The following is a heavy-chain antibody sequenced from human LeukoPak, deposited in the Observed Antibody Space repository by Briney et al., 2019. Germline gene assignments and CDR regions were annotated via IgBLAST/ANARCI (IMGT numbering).Heavy chain of an antibody. CDR1: GGSISSYY. CDR2: IYYSGST. Sequence: SETLSLTCTVSGGSISSYYWSWIRQPPGKGLEWIGYIYYSGSTNYNPSLKSRVTISVDTSKNQFSLKLSSVTAADTAVYYCARNSYYDNSGDYYDFDYWGQGTLVTVSS. J-gene: IGHJ4*02. D-gene: IGHD3-22*01. V-gene: IGHV4-59*12. CDR3: ARNSYYDNSGDYYDFDY.